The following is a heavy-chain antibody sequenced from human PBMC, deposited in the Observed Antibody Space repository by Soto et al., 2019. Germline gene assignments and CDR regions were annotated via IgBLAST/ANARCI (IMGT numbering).Heavy chain of an antibody. D-gene: IGHD4-17*01. V-gene: IGHV4-30-2*01. CDR2: IYHSGGT. CDR3: ARTMTTSGWFDP. J-gene: IGHJ5*02. CDR1: GGPITSGGYS. Sequence: SETLSLTCTVSGGPITSGGYSWSWIRQPPGKGLEWIGYIYHSGGTYYNPSLKSRVTLSIDRTKKQFSLKLKSVTAADTAVYFCARTMTTSGWFDPWGQGTLVTVSS.